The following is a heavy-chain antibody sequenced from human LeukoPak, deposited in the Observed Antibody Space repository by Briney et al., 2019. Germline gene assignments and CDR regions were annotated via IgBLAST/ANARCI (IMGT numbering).Heavy chain of an antibody. J-gene: IGHJ4*02. D-gene: IGHD1-26*01. CDR1: GFTFSNAW. CDR2: IKSKTDGGTT. V-gene: IGHV3-15*01. CDR3: TTVRGGSYYEGYYFDY. Sequence: PGGSLRLSCAASGFTFSNAWMSWVRQAPGKGLEWGGRIKSKTDGGTTDYAAPVKGRFTISRDDSKNTLYLQMNSLKTEDTAVYYCTTVRGGSYYEGYYFDYWGQGTLVTVSS.